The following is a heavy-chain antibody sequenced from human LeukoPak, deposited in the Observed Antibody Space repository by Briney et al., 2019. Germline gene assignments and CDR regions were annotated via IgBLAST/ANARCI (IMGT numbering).Heavy chain of an antibody. J-gene: IGHJ4*02. CDR1: GFTFSSYA. Sequence: GGSLRLSCAASGFTFSSYAMSWVRQAPGKGLEWVSFISPSGDRTSNADSVEGRLTISRDNTRNTLYLQMNSLRDEDTGVYYCAIMHGYYDGSGFWVQWGQGTLVTVSS. CDR3: AIMHGYYDGSGFWVQ. V-gene: IGHV3-23*01. D-gene: IGHD3-22*01. CDR2: ISPSGDRT.